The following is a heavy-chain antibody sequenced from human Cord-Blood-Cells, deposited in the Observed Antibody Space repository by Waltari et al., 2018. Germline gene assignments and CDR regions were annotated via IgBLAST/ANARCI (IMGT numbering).Heavy chain of an antibody. Sequence: QLQLQESGPGLVKPSETLSLTCTVSGGSISSSSYYWGWIRQPPGKGLGWIGSIYYSGGTYHNPSLKSRVTISVDTSKNQFSLKLSSVTAADTAVYYCARGNVLRFLEWLLPLDYWGQGTLVTVSS. CDR2: IYYSGGT. D-gene: IGHD3-3*01. CDR1: GGSISSSSYY. V-gene: IGHV4-39*01. CDR3: ARGNVLRFLEWLLPLDY. J-gene: IGHJ4*02.